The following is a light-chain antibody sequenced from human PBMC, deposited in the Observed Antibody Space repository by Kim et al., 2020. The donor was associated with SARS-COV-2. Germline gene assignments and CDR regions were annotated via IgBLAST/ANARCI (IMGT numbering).Light chain of an antibody. V-gene: IGLV1-40*01. CDR2: GSN. CDR1: SSNIGAGYD. Sequence: TISCTGSSSNIGAGYDVNWYQQLPGTAPTVLLYGSNIRASGVPDRFSGSRSGTSASLAITGLQVEDEAQYYCQAYDNSVSGSVFGGGTQLTVL. CDR3: QAYDNSVSGSV. J-gene: IGLJ3*02.